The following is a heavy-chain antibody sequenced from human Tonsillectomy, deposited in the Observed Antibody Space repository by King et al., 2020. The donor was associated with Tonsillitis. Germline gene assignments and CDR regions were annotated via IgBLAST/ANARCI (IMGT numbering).Heavy chain of an antibody. CDR2: ISSNGGST. J-gene: IGHJ4*02. CDR3: AKDRALTADYGDPFDY. CDR1: GFTFSDYA. Sequence: VQLVESGGGLVQPGGSLRLSCSASGFTFSDYAMHWVRQAPGKGLEYVSGISSNGGSTYYADSVKGRLTISRDNSKNTLYLQMSSLRDEDTAVYYCAKDRALTADYGDPFDYWGQGTLVTVSS. V-gene: IGHV3-64D*06. D-gene: IGHD4-17*01.